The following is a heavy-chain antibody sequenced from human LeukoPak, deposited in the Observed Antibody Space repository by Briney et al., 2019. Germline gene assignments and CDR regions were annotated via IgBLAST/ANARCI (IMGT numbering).Heavy chain of an antibody. CDR3: ARGYPNWGSPRTGDAFDI. CDR2: IYYSGST. Sequence: SQTPSLTCTVSGGSISSGDYYWSWIRQPPGKGLEWIGYIYYSGSTYYNPSLKSRVTISVDTSKNQFSLKLSSVTAADTAVYYCARGYPNWGSPRTGDAFDIWGQGTMVTVSS. CDR1: GGSISSGDYY. J-gene: IGHJ3*02. V-gene: IGHV4-30-4*08. D-gene: IGHD7-27*01.